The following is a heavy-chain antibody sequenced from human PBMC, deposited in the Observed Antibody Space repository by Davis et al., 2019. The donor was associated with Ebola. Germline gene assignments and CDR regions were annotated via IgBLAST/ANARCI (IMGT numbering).Heavy chain of an antibody. Sequence: MPSDTLSLTCAVSGGSISSFGYSWRWIRQPPGKGLEWIGYIYQSGSTFYNPSRKSRVTISVDRSKNQFSLKLNSVTAADTAMYYCASTRETLVTRTFDTWGQGIPATVSS. CDR1: GGSISSFGYS. J-gene: IGHJ5*02. CDR3: ASTRETLVTRTFDT. V-gene: IGHV4-30-2*01. D-gene: IGHD1-1*01. CDR2: IYQSGST.